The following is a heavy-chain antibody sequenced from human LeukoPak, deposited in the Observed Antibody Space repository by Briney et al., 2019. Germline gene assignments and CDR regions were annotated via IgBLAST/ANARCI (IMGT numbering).Heavy chain of an antibody. CDR3: ASSTKQWWAFDI. CDR2: IYYSGST. J-gene: IGHJ3*02. V-gene: IGHV4-39*01. Sequence: SETLSLTCTVSGGSISSSSYYWGWIRQPPGKGLEWIGSIYYSGSTYYNPSLKSRVTISVDTSKNQFSLKLSSVTAADTAVYYCASSTKQWWAFDIWGQGTMVTVSS. D-gene: IGHD2-15*01. CDR1: GGSISSSSYY.